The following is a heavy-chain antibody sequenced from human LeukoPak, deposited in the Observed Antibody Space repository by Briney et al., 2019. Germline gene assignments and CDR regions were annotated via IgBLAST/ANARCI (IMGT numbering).Heavy chain of an antibody. V-gene: IGHV3-64*01. CDR3: ARVILTGYYYDS. D-gene: IGHD3-9*01. J-gene: IGHJ4*02. Sequence: GGSLILSCAASGFTFSTYALHWVRQAPGKGLEFVSGVNSNGGNTYYANSVKGRFTISRDNSKNTRYLQMGSLRPEDMAVYHCARVILTGYYYDSWGQGTLVTVSS. CDR1: GFTFSTYA. CDR2: VNSNGGNT.